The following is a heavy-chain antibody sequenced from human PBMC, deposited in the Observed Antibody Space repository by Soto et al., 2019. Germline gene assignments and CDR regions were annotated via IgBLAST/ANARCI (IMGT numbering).Heavy chain of an antibody. CDR1: GSTFSSYG. V-gene: IGHV3-33*01. Sequence: VGSLRLSCAASGSTFSSYGMHWVRQAPGKGLEWVAVIWYDGSNKYYADSVKGRFTISRDNSKNTLYLQMNSLRAEDTAVYYCARDSRYDFWSGYPSVSWFDPWGQGTLVTVSS. J-gene: IGHJ5*02. CDR3: ARDSRYDFWSGYPSVSWFDP. D-gene: IGHD3-3*01. CDR2: IWYDGSNK.